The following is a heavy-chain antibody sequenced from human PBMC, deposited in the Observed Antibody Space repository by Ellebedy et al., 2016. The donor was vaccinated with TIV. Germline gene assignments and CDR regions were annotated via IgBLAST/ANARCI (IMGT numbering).Heavy chain of an antibody. D-gene: IGHD1-26*01. CDR3: ARATWGSYRVRYFQH. CDR1: GGSISSYY. Sequence: SETLSLXXTVSGGSISSYYWSWIRQPAGKGLEWIGRIYTSGSTYYNPSLKSRVTISVDTSKNQFSLKLSSVTAADTAVYYCARATWGSYRVRYFQHWGQGTLVTVSS. J-gene: IGHJ1*01. V-gene: IGHV4-4*07. CDR2: IYTSGST.